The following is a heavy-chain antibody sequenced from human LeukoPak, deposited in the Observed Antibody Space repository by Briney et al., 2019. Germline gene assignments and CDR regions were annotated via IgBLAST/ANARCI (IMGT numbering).Heavy chain of an antibody. CDR1: GFTFSSYS. D-gene: IGHD6-13*01. J-gene: IGHJ5*02. Sequence: PGGSLRLSCAASGFTFSSYSMNWVRQAPGKGLEWASYISSSSSTIYYADSVKGRFTISRDNAKNSLYLQMNSLRAEDTAVYYCARGGKRAADWFDPWGQGALVTVSS. V-gene: IGHV3-48*01. CDR2: ISSSSSTI. CDR3: ARGGKRAADWFDP.